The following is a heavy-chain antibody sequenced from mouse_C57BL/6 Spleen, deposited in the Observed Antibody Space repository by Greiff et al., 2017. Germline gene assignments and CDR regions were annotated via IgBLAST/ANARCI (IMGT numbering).Heavy chain of an antibody. V-gene: IGHV1-52*01. Sequence: QVQLQQPGAELVRPGSSVKLSCKASGYTFTSYWMHWVQQRPIQGLEWIGNIDPSASETHYNQKFKDKATLTVDKSSSTAYMQLSSLTAEDSAVYYCARGAYYYGSSYWYFDVWGTGTTVTVSS. CDR2: IDPSASET. D-gene: IGHD1-1*01. J-gene: IGHJ1*03. CDR1: GYTFTSYW. CDR3: ARGAYYYGSSYWYFDV.